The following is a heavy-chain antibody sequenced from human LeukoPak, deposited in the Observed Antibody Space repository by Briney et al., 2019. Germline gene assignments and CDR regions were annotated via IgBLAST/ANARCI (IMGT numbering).Heavy chain of an antibody. D-gene: IGHD3-16*02. Sequence: ASVKVSCKASGGTFSSHAISWVRQAPGQGLEWMGGIIPIFGTANYAQKFQGRVTITTDESTSTAYMELSSLRSEDTAVYYCARDLVITFGGVIVTEGFDYWGQGTLVTVSS. CDR2: IIPIFGTA. CDR1: GGTFSSHA. J-gene: IGHJ4*02. CDR3: ARDLVITFGGVIVTEGFDY. V-gene: IGHV1-69*05.